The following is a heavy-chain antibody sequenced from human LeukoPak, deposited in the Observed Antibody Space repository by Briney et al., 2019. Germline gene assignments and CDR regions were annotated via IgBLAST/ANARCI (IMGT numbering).Heavy chain of an antibody. V-gene: IGHV3-11*04. CDR1: GFTFSDYY. CDR2: ISSSGSTI. D-gene: IGHD4-17*01. CDR3: AAPGTTVTTLDY. Sequence: GGSLRLSCAASGFTFSDYYMSWIRQAPGKGLEWVSYISSSGSTIYYADSVKGRFTISRDNSKNTLYLQMNSLRAEDTAVYYCAAPGTTVTTLDYWGQGTLVTVSS. J-gene: IGHJ4*02.